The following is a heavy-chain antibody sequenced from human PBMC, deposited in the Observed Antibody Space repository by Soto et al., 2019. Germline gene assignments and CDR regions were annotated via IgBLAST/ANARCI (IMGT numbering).Heavy chain of an antibody. J-gene: IGHJ4*02. CDR3: ARDHCSSTSCYSAVDY. CDR2: ISAYNGNT. Sequence: QVQLVQSGAEVKKPGASVNVSCKASGYYFTSYGISWVRQAPGQGLEWMGWISAYNGNTNYAQNLQGRVTMTTDTATSTAYMELRRLRSDDTAVYYCARDHCSSTSCYSAVDYWGQGTLVTVSS. D-gene: IGHD2-2*02. CDR1: GYYFTSYG. V-gene: IGHV1-18*04.